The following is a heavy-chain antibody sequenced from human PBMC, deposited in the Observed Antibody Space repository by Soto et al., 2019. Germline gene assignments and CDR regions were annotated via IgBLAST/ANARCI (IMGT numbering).Heavy chain of an antibody. V-gene: IGHV1-46*03. CDR2: INPSGGST. J-gene: IGHJ3*02. CDR3: ARVEDYSSDAFDI. Sequence: GGPVKGSFKASGYTFTRYYIHWGRPAPGQGLEWMGIINPSGGSTTYAQKFQGRVTMTRDTSKSTVYMELSSLRSEDTAVYYCARVEDYSSDAFDIWGQGTMVTVSS. CDR1: GYTFTRYY. D-gene: IGHD2-15*01.